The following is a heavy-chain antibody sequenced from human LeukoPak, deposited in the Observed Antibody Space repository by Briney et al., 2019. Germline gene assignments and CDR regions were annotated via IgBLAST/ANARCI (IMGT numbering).Heavy chain of an antibody. D-gene: IGHD6-13*01. CDR3: ARVSPTIAAAGTWADAFDI. V-gene: IGHV1-69*02. J-gene: IGHJ3*02. Sequence: SVKVSCKASGGTFSSYTISWVRQAPGQGLEWVGRIIPILGIANYAQKFQGRVTITADKSTSTAYVEQSSLRSEDTAVYYCARVSPTIAAAGTWADAFDIWGQGTMVTVSS. CDR1: GGTFSSYT. CDR2: IIPILGIA.